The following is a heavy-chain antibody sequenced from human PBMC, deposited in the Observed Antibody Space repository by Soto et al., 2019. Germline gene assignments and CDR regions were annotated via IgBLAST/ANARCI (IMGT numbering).Heavy chain of an antibody. Sequence: SVKVSCKASGGTFSSYAISWVRQAPGQGLEWMGGIIPIFGTANYAQKFQGRVTITADESTSTAYMELSSLRSEDTAVYYCASGRFLEWFPLEYYYYGMDVWGQGTTVTVSS. V-gene: IGHV1-69*13. CDR2: IIPIFGTA. CDR1: GGTFSSYA. J-gene: IGHJ6*02. D-gene: IGHD3-3*01. CDR3: ASGRFLEWFPLEYYYYGMDV.